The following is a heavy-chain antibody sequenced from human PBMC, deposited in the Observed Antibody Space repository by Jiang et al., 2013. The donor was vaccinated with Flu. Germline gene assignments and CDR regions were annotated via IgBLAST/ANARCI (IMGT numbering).Heavy chain of an antibody. V-gene: IGHV4-34*01. CDR2: INHSGST. CDR1: GGSFSGYY. D-gene: IGHD6-13*01. Sequence: LLKPSETLSLTCAVYGGSFSGYYWSWIRQPPGKGLEWIGEINHSGSTNSNPSLKSRVTISVDMSKNQFSLKLSSVTAADTAVYYCARRRAAAATGYFDYWGQETLVTVSS. CDR3: ARRRAAAATGYFDY. J-gene: IGHJ4*02.